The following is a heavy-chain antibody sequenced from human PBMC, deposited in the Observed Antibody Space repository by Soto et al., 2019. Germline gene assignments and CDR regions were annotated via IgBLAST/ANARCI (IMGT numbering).Heavy chain of an antibody. V-gene: IGHV3-30*18. CDR2: ISYDGSNK. Sequence: PGGSLRLSCAASGFTFSSYGMHWVRQAPGKGLEWVAVISYDGSNKYYADSVKGRFTISRDNSKNTLYLQMNSLRAEDTAVYYCAKANDYGDAQYYFDYWGQGTLVTVSS. CDR3: AKANDYGDAQYYFDY. J-gene: IGHJ4*02. D-gene: IGHD4-17*01. CDR1: GFTFSSYG.